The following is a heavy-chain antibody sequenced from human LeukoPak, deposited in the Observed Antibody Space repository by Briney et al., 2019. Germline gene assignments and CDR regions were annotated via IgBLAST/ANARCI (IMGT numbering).Heavy chain of an antibody. Sequence: SVTVSFKSSAGTFIIYTISWVRQAPGQGLEWMGGIIPIFGTANYAQKFQGRVTITADESTSTAYMELSSLRSEDTAVYYCARVDYYGSGSYYKLYGMDVWGQGPTVTVSS. CDR1: AGTFIIYT. D-gene: IGHD3-10*01. J-gene: IGHJ6*02. V-gene: IGHV1-69*13. CDR2: IIPIFGTA. CDR3: ARVDYYGSGSYYKLYGMDV.